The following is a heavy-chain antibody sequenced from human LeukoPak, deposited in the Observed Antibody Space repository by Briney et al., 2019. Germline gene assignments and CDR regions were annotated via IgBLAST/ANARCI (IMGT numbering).Heavy chain of an antibody. CDR3: ARAPDYYDSSRWDY. D-gene: IGHD3-22*01. CDR2: IYYSGST. CDR1: GGSISSYY. J-gene: IGHJ4*02. V-gene: IGHV4-59*01. Sequence: SETLSLTCTVSGGSISSYYWSWIRQPPGKGLELIGYIYYSGSTNYNPSLKSRVTISVDTSKNQFSLKLSSVTAADTAVYYCARAPDYYDSSRWDYWGQGTLVTVSS.